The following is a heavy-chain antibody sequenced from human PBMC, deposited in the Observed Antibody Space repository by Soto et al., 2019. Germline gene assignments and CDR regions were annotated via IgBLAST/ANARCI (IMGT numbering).Heavy chain of an antibody. J-gene: IGHJ3*02. CDR1: GDSVSSNSAA. CDR2: TYYRSKWYN. V-gene: IGHV6-1*01. CDR3: SNSYARTSVLRFLEWFSDAFDI. Sequence: PSQTLSLTCAISGDSVSSNSAAWNWIRQSPSRGLEWLGRTYYRSKWYNDYEVSVKSRITINPDTSKNKLSLQLNYVTPEDTAVDYCSNSYARTSVLRFLEWFSDAFDIWGQGTMVTVSS. D-gene: IGHD3-3*01.